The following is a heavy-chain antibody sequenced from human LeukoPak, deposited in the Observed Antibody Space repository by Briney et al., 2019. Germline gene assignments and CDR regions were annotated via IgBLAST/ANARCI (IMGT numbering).Heavy chain of an antibody. D-gene: IGHD4-23*01. J-gene: IGHJ4*02. CDR2: IYSGGST. Sequence: GRSLRLSCAASGFTVSSKYMSWVRQAPGKGLEWVSVIYSGGSTYYADSVKGRFTISRDTSKNTLYLQMNSLRVEDTAVYYCVRGYSGGNSLDYWGQGTLVTVSS. CDR1: GFTVSSKY. CDR3: VRGYSGGNSLDY. V-gene: IGHV3-66*01.